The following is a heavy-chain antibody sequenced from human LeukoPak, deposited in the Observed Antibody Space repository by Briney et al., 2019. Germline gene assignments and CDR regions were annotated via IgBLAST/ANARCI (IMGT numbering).Heavy chain of an antibody. D-gene: IGHD5-18*01. CDR2: IHYSGRT. CDR1: GDSISLFY. V-gene: IGHV4-59*01. CDR3: ARVSPDTATDYGWFDP. J-gene: IGHJ5*02. Sequence: SETLSLTCIVSGDSISLFYRSWIRNPPGKGLECIGYIHYSGRTNYNPSLKSRVTMSLDTSKNHFSLKLRSVTAADTAVYYCARVSPDTATDYGWFDPWGQGSLVTVSS.